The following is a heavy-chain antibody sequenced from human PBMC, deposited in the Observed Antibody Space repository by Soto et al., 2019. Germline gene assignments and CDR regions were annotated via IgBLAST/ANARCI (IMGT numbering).Heavy chain of an antibody. J-gene: IGHJ6*02. Sequence: QVQLVESGGGVVQPGRSLRLSCAASGFTFSSYAMHWVRQAPGKGLEWVAVISYDGSNKYYADSVKGRFTISRDNSKNTLYLQMNSLRAEDTAVYYCARPGRGPTYYYYYGMDVWGQGTTVTVSS. D-gene: IGHD2-15*01. CDR2: ISYDGSNK. CDR3: ARPGRGPTYYYYYGMDV. CDR1: GFTFSSYA. V-gene: IGHV3-30-3*01.